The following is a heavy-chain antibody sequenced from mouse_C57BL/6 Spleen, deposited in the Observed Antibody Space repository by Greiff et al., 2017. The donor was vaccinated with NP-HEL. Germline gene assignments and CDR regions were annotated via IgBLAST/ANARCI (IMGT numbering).Heavy chain of an antibody. CDR1: GYTFTSYW. CDR3: ARGYGSSYARGLDV. Sequence: VQLQQSGAELVKPGASVKMSCKASGYTFTSYWITWVKQRPGQGLEWIGDIYPGSGSTNYNEKFKSKATLTVDTSSSTAYMQLSSLTSEDSAVYYWARGYGSSYARGLDVWGTGTTVTVSS. CDR2: IYPGSGST. D-gene: IGHD1-1*01. V-gene: IGHV1-55*01. J-gene: IGHJ1*03.